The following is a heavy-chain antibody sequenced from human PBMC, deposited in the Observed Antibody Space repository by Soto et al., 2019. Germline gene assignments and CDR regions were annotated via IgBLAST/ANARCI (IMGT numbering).Heavy chain of an antibody. CDR3: ARDCSGGPPGYFDN. CDR1: GYTFSSYA. J-gene: IGHJ4*02. Sequence: AAVKVSCKASGYTFSSYAIHWVRQAPGQRLEWMGWIKAGNGDTRYSEEFQGRVTFTRDTSAKTVYMELSSLKPEDTAVYYCARDCSGGPPGYFDNWGQGTMVTVYS. D-gene: IGHD2-15*01. CDR2: IKAGNGDT. V-gene: IGHV1-3*01.